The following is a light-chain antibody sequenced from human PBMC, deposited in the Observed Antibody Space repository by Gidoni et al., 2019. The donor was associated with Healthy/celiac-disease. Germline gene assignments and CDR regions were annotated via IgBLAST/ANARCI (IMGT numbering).Light chain of an antibody. Sequence: DIQLTQSPSFLSASVGDRVTITCRASQGISSYLAWYQQKTGKAPKLLIYAASTLQSGVPSRFSGSGSGTQFTRTISSLQPEDFAIYYCQQLNSYPRTFGQGTKVDLK. CDR1: QGISSY. V-gene: IGKV1-9*01. J-gene: IGKJ1*01. CDR2: AAS. CDR3: QQLNSYPRT.